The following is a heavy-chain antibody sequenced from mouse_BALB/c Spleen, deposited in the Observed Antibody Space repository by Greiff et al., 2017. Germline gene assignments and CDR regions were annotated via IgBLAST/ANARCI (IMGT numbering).Heavy chain of an antibody. J-gene: IGHJ3*01. Sequence: QGQLQQSGAELVKPGASVKLSCKTSGYTFTSYWIQWVKQRPGQGLGWIGEIFPGTGTTYYNEKFKGKATLTIDTSSSTAYMQLSSLTSEDSAVYFCARPLITTTSSFAYWGQGTLVTVSA. CDR2: IFPGTGTT. V-gene: IGHV1S132*01. D-gene: IGHD2-4*01. CDR1: GYTFTSYW. CDR3: ARPLITTTSSFAY.